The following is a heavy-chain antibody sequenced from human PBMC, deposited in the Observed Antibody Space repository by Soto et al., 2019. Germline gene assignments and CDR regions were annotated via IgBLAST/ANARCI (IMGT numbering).Heavy chain of an antibody. CDR1: GFTFDDYA. J-gene: IGHJ4*02. CDR2: MSWNSGSI. V-gene: IGHV3-9*01. CDR3: AKDAFSTSPYYFDY. D-gene: IGHD2-2*01. Sequence: EVQLVESGGGLVQPGRSLRLSCAASGFTFDDYAMHWVRQAPGKGLEWVSGMSWNSGSIGYADSVKGRFTISRDNAKNSLYLQMNSLRAEDTALYYCAKDAFSTSPYYFDYWGQGTLVTVSS.